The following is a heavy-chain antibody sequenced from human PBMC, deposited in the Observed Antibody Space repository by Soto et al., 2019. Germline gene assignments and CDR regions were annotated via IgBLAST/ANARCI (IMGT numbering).Heavy chain of an antibody. CDR3: AKGYSFDY. Sequence: EVQLLESGGVLVQPGGSLRLSCAASGFTFSSFAMTWVRQAPGKGLDWVSAISGTGGSTYYADSVRGRFTIPRDNPKNTLYLQMNGLRAEDTAVYYCAKGYSFDYWGQGTLVTVSS. J-gene: IGHJ4*02. CDR2: ISGTGGST. CDR1: GFTFSSFA. V-gene: IGHV3-23*01.